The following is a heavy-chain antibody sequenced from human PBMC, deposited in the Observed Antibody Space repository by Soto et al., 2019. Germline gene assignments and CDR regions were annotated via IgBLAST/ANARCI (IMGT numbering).Heavy chain of an antibody. CDR3: ARGGYCSSTSCYFEPTGLIGERQTQEKYYYYYYGMDV. Sequence: ASVKVSCKASGGTFSSYTISWVRQAPGQGLEWMGRIIPILGIANYAQKFQGRVTITADKSTSTAYMELSSLRSEDTAVYYCARGGYCSSTSCYFEPTGLIGERQTQEKYYYYYYGMDVWGQGTTVTVSS. D-gene: IGHD2-2*01. CDR1: GGTFSSYT. J-gene: IGHJ6*02. CDR2: IIPILGIA. V-gene: IGHV1-69*02.